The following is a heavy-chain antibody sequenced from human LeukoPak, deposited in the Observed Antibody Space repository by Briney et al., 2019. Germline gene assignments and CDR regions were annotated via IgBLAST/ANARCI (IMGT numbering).Heavy chain of an antibody. V-gene: IGHV3-49*04. J-gene: IGHJ3*02. CDR3: TGRITMVRGAENDAFDI. CDR2: IRSKAYGGTT. Sequence: GGSLRFSCAASGFTFSSYAMSWVRQAPGKWLEWVGFIRSKAYGGTTEYAASVKGRFTISRDDSKSIAYLQMNSLKTEDTAVYYCTGRITMVRGAENDAFDIWGQGTMVTVSS. D-gene: IGHD3-10*01. CDR1: GFTFSSYA.